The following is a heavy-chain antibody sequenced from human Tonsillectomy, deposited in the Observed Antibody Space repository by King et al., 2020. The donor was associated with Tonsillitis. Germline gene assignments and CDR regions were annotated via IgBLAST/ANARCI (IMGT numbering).Heavy chain of an antibody. CDR1: GYTFTSYG. D-gene: IGHD3-22*01. CDR3: ARDSPTYYYDSSAYPPEDAFDI. CDR2: ISAYNGNT. J-gene: IGHJ3*02. V-gene: IGHV1-18*04. Sequence: VQLVQSGAEVKKPGASVKVSCKASGYTFTSYGISWVRQAPGQGLEWMGWISAYNGNTNYAQKLQGRVTMTTDTSTSTAYMELRSLRSDDTAVYYCARDSPTYYYDSSAYPPEDAFDIWGQGTMVTVSS.